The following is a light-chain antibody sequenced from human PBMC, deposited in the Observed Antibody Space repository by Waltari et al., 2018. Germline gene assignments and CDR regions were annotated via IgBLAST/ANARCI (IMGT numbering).Light chain of an antibody. J-gene: IGKJ4*01. V-gene: IGKV1D-12*01. Sequence: DIQMTQSPSSVSASVGDTVTITCRASQALSIWLSWYQQKPGRGPNLLIYAASSLESGVPARFSGSGSGTDFTLTITNLQPEDFATYYCQQANSFPFTFGGGTKVEI. CDR3: QQANSFPFT. CDR2: AAS. CDR1: QALSIW.